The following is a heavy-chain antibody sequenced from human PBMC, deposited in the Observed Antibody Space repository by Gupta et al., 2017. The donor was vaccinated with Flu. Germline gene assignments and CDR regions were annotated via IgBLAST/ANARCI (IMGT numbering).Heavy chain of an antibody. Sequence: QVQLQQWGAGLLKPSETLSLTCAVYGGSFSGYYWSWIRQPPGKGLEWIGEINHSGSTNYNPSLKSRVTISVDTSKNQFSLKLSSVTAADTAVYYCARGTAMIAAAVLDYWGQGTLVTVSS. CDR3: ARGTAMIAAAVLDY. CDR2: INHSGST. D-gene: IGHD3-22*01. CDR1: GGSFSGYY. V-gene: IGHV4-34*01. J-gene: IGHJ4*02.